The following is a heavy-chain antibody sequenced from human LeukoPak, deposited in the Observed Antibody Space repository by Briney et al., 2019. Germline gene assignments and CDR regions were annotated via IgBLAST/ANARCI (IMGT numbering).Heavy chain of an antibody. V-gene: IGHV1-8*01. CDR1: GYTFTSYD. D-gene: IGHD1-26*01. Sequence: RASVKVSCKASGYTFTSYDINWVRQATGQGLEWMGWMNPNSGNTGYAQKFQGRVTMTRNTSISTAYMELSSLRSEDMAVYYCARGRGSYGAFDIWGQGTMVTVSS. J-gene: IGHJ3*02. CDR2: MNPNSGNT. CDR3: ARGRGSYGAFDI.